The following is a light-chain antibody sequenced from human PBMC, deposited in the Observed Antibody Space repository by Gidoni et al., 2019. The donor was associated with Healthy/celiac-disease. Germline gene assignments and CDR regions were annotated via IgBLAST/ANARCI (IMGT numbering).Light chain of an antibody. CDR1: KLGDKY. J-gene: IGLJ2*01. CDR2: QDS. Sequence: SYELTQPPSVSVSPVQTASITCPGDKLGDKYACWSQQRPGQSPVLVIYQDSKRPSGIPERFSGSNSGNTATLTISGTQAMDEADYYCQAWDSSTVVFGGGTKLTVL. CDR3: QAWDSSTVV. V-gene: IGLV3-1*01.